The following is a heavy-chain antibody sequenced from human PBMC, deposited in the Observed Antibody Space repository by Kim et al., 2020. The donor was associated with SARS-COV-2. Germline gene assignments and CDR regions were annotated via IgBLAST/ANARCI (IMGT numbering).Heavy chain of an antibody. Sequence: YVKGRFTISRDNSKNKLYLQMNSLRAEDKAVYYCARDRLRLGKLSTLDYWGQGTLVTVSA. J-gene: IGHJ4*02. D-gene: IGHD3-16*02. V-gene: IGHV3-30*01. CDR3: ARDRLRLGKLSTLDY.